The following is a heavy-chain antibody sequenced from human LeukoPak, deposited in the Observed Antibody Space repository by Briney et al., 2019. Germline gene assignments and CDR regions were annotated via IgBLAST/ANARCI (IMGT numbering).Heavy chain of an antibody. V-gene: IGHV4-61*05. Sequence: SETLSLTCTVSGSSISSSSDYWGWIRQPPGKGLEWIGYIYDTGSSSYNPSLKSRVTISVDTSKNQFSLKVRSVTAADTAVYYCARGVYNDISGYYPDYWGQGTLVTVSS. D-gene: IGHD3-22*01. CDR1: GSSISSSSDY. CDR2: IYDTGSS. J-gene: IGHJ4*02. CDR3: ARGVYNDISGYYPDY.